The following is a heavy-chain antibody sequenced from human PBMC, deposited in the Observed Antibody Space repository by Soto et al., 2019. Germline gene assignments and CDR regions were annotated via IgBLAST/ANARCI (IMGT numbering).Heavy chain of an antibody. Sequence: SETLSLTCTVSGGSISSYYWSWIRQPPGKGLEWIGYIYYSGSTNYNPSLKSRVTISVDTSKNQFSLKLSSVTAADTAVYYCAAREATIFFPGTLNDAFDIWGQGTMVPVSS. J-gene: IGHJ3*02. CDR3: AAREATIFFPGTLNDAFDI. D-gene: IGHD3-9*01. V-gene: IGHV4-59*01. CDR1: GGSISSYY. CDR2: IYYSGST.